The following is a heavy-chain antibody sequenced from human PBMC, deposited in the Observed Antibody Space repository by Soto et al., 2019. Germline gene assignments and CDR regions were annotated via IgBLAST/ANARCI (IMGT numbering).Heavy chain of an antibody. V-gene: IGHV3-48*02. J-gene: IGHJ4*02. CDR1: GFTFSAYS. CDR3: ARDRDYAFDY. D-gene: IGHD4-17*01. CDR2: ISGRGTPI. Sequence: EVQLVESGGGLVRPGGSLRLSCAASGFTFSAYSVNWVRQAPGKGLEWLAYISGRGTPITYADSVEGRFIVSRDNNMNSLSLQMGSLRDEDTAVYYCARDRDYAFDYWGQGILVTVSS.